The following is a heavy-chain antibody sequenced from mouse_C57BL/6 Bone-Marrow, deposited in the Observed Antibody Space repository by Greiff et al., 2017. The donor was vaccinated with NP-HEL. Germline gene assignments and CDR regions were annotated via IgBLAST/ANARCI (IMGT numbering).Heavy chain of an antibody. CDR2: ISSGGSYT. V-gene: IGHV5-6*01. CDR3: ARHSYYSKFAY. J-gene: IGHJ3*01. CDR1: GFTFSSYG. D-gene: IGHD2-5*01. Sequence: EVHLVESGEDLVKPGGSLKLSCAASGFTFSSYGMSWVRQTPDKRLEWVATISSGGSYTYYPDSVKGRFTISRDNAKNTLYRQMSSLKSEDTAMYYCARHSYYSKFAYWGQGTLVTVSA.